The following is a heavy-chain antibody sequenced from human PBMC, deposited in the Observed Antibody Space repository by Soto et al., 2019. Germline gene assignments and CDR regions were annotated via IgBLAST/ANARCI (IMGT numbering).Heavy chain of an antibody. CDR1: RFTLTSSA. CDR3: ADLLERTAMPPYAFDI. V-gene: IGHV1-58*01. Sequence: SVKVSCKGSRFTLTSSAVPWVRRAREQRLEWIGWIVVGSGNTNYAQKFQERFTITRDMSTSTAYMELSTLRSEDTAVYYCADLLERTAMPPYAFDIWGQGTMVTVSS. CDR2: IVVGSGNT. J-gene: IGHJ3*02. D-gene: IGHD5-18*01.